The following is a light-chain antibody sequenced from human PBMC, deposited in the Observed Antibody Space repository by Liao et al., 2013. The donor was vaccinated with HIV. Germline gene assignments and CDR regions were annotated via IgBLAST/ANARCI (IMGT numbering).Light chain of an antibody. J-gene: IGLJ3*02. CDR2: YDT. Sequence: SYELTQPPSVSVAPEETATITCGGDNIGRKTVHWYQQKPGQAPLLVIYYDTDRPSGVPERMSGSKSGNTATLTISRVDAGDEADYYCQLWDSSSDLWVFGGGTKLTVL. V-gene: IGLV3-21*04. CDR1: NIGRKT. CDR3: QLWDSSSDLWV.